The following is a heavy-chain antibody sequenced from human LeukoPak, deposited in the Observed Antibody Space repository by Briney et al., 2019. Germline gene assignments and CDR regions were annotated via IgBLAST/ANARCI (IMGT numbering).Heavy chain of an antibody. CDR3: ARRRDFDY. CDR2: INHSGST. Sequence: KPSETLSLTCAVYGGSFSGYYWSWIRQPPGKGLEWIGEINHSGSTNYNPSLKSRVTISVDTSKNQFSLKLSSVTAADTAVYYCARRRDFDYWGQGTLVTVSS. V-gene: IGHV4-34*01. J-gene: IGHJ4*02. CDR1: GGSFSGYY.